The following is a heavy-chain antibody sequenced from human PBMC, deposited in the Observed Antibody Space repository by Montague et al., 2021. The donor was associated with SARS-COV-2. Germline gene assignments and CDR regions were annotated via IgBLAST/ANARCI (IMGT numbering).Heavy chain of an antibody. Sequence: SETLSLTCNVAGGSMSGYNWSWIRQPPGKGLQWIGSMYNSEDTSYNPSLKSRVTISVDTSKKQLSLRLSSVTAADTAVYFCARGINSAGSYYYHLDVWGQGTTDTVSS. D-gene: IGHD2-21*01. CDR2: MYNSEDT. J-gene: IGHJ6*02. CDR1: GGSMSGYN. CDR3: ARGINSAGSYYYHLDV. V-gene: IGHV4-59*01.